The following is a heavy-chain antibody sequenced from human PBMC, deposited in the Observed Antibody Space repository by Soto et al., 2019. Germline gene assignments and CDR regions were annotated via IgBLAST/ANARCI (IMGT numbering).Heavy chain of an antibody. J-gene: IGHJ4*02. CDR1: GFTFSAYA. Sequence: GGSLRLSCAASGFTFSAYALSWVRQAPGKGLEWVSSISGSGSSTHYADSVRGRFTISRDNSQNTVNLQMNSLRVEDTAVYYCAKVRGALADILVTLNYWGQGTLVTVSS. CDR2: ISGSGSST. D-gene: IGHD5-12*01. V-gene: IGHV3-23*01. CDR3: AKVRGALADILVTLNY.